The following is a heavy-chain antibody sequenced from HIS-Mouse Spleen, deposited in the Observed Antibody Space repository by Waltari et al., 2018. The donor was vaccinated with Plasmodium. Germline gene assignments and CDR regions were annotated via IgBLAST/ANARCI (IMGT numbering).Heavy chain of an antibody. CDR3: ASSWYWYFDL. D-gene: IGHD6-13*01. Sequence: EVLLVDSGGGLVQPWGPLRRSCPASGLPFCSFWMSWVRQVSAKGLEWVDNIKQGGSEKYYVDSVKGRFTISRDNAKNTLYLQMNSLRAEDTAVYYCASSWYWYFDLWGRGTLVTVSS. V-gene: IGHV3-7*01. CDR2: IKQGGSEK. CDR1: GLPFCSFW. J-gene: IGHJ2*01.